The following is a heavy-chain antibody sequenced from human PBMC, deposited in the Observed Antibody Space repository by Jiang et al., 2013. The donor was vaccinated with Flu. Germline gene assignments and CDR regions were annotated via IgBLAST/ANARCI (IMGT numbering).Heavy chain of an antibody. V-gene: IGHV4-39*01. Sequence: GPGLVKPSETLSLTCTVSGGSISSSSYYWGWIRQPPVKGLEWIGSIYYSGNTYYNPSLKSRVTISVDTSKNQFSLKLSSVTAADTAVYYCARIIVVVNLGWFDPWGQGALVTVSS. D-gene: IGHD2-21*01. J-gene: IGHJ5*02. CDR2: IYYSGNT. CDR1: GGSISSSSYY. CDR3: ARIIVVVNLGWFDP.